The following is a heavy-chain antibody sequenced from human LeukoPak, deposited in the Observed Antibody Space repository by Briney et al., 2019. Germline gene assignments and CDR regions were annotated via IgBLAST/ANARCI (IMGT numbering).Heavy chain of an antibody. Sequence: ASVKVSCKASGNTFTRYYMHWVRQAPGQGPEWMGIINPSGGSTSYAQKFQARVTMTRDTSTSTVYMELSSLRFEDTAVYYCAKDSGPYTSGYYGHWGQGTLVTVSS. J-gene: IGHJ4*02. CDR1: GNTFTRYY. D-gene: IGHD3-22*01. V-gene: IGHV1-46*01. CDR2: INPSGGST. CDR3: AKDSGPYTSGYYGH.